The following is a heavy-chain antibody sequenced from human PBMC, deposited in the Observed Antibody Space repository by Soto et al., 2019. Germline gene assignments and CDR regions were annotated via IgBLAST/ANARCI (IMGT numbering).Heavy chain of an antibody. CDR2: IKSKTDGGTT. CDR1: GFTFSNAW. Sequence: GGSLRLSCAASGFTFSNAWMNWVRQAPGKGLEWVGRIKSKTDGGTTDYAAPVKGRFTISRDDSKNTLYLQMNSLKTEDTAVYYCTTGVRGSYYVPYYYYGMDVWGQGTTVTVSS. CDR3: TTGVRGSYYVPYYYYGMDV. J-gene: IGHJ6*02. D-gene: IGHD1-26*01. V-gene: IGHV3-15*07.